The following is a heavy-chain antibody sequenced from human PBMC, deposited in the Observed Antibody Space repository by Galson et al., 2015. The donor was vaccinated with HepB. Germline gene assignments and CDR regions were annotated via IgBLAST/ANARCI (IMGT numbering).Heavy chain of an antibody. V-gene: IGHV3-23*01. D-gene: IGHD3-16*01. CDR1: GFTFRSYA. CDR2: ISGSGART. Sequence: SLRLSCAASGFTFRSYAMTWVRQAPGKGLEWVSAISGSGARTSYADSVKGRFTISRDNSKNTLYVQLSSLRAEDTAVYYCARGGLYYYYYMDVWGKGTTVTVSS. J-gene: IGHJ6*03. CDR3: ARGGLYYYYYMDV.